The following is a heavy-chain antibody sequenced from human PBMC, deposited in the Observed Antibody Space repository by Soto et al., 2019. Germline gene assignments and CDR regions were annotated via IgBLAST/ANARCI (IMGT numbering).Heavy chain of an antibody. CDR1: GFTFSSYA. Sequence: GGSLRLSCAASGFTFSSYAMSWVRQAPGKGLEWVSAISGSGGSTYYADSVKGRFTISRDNSKNTLYLQMNSRRAEDTAVYYCAKDRNYGDYHLDYFDYWGQGTLVTVSS. V-gene: IGHV3-23*01. D-gene: IGHD4-17*01. CDR3: AKDRNYGDYHLDYFDY. J-gene: IGHJ4*02. CDR2: ISGSGGST.